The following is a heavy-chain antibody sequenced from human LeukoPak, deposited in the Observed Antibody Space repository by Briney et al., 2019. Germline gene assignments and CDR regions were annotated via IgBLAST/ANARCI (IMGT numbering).Heavy chain of an antibody. CDR2: THTSGSP. V-gene: IGHV4-4*07. Sequence: SETLSLTCNVSGASISGHYWSWIRHPAGKSLEWIGRTHTSGSPIYNPSLSSRVTMSVDTSKGQFSLTMNSLTAADTAIYYCARQRLDGDILGFDWWGQGTLVTVSS. CDR3: ARQRLDGDILGFDW. J-gene: IGHJ4*02. D-gene: IGHD2-21*01. CDR1: GASISGHY.